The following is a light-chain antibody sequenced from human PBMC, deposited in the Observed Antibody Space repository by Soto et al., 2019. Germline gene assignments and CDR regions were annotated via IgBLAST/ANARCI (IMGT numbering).Light chain of an antibody. CDR1: QSISSW. Sequence: IQLTQSPSTLSSSVGDRVTLTCLASQSISSWLAWYQQKPGKAPKLLSYKASTLKSGVPSRFRGSGSGTEFTLTISSLQPDDFETYYCQHYNSYSEAFGQGTKVDIK. J-gene: IGKJ1*01. V-gene: IGKV1-5*03. CDR3: QHYNSYSEA. CDR2: KAS.